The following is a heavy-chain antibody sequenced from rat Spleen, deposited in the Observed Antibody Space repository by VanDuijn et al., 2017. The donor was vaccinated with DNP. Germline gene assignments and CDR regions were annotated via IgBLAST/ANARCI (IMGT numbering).Heavy chain of an antibody. J-gene: IGHJ3*01. CDR3: TTGLNWFGY. V-gene: IGHV5-31*01. Sequence: EVQLVESGGDLVQPGRSLKLSCVASGLTFNNYWMAWIRQAPTKGLEWVTSISPSGSRTYYPDSVKGRFAISRVDAKSSLYLQMSSLKSEDTATYYCTTGLNWFGYWGQGTLVTVSS. CDR1: GLTFNNYW. CDR2: ISPSGSRT.